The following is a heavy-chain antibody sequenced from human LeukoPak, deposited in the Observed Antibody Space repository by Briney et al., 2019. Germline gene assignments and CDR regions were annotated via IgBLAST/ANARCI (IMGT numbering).Heavy chain of an antibody. CDR3: ARDHGPYCSGGSCYSGGSDY. D-gene: IGHD2-15*01. CDR1: GYTFTSYG. V-gene: IGHV1-18*01. CDR2: ISAYNGNT. Sequence: PGASVKVSCKASGYTFTSYGISWVRQAPGQGLEWMGWISAYNGNTNYAQKLQGRVTMTTDTSTSTAYMALRSLRSDDTAVYYCARDHGPYCSGGSCYSGGSDYWGQGTLVTVSS. J-gene: IGHJ4*02.